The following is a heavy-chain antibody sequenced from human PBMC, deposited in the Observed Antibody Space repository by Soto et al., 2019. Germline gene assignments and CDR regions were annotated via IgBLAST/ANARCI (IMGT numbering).Heavy chain of an antibody. CDR2: IKSKTDGGTT. CDR3: TTRGAGFYYYYGMDV. V-gene: IGHV3-15*07. Sequence: GGSLRLSCAASGFTFSNAWMNWVRQAPGKGLEWVGRIKSKTDGGTTDYAAPVKGRFTISRDDSKNTLYLQMNSLKTEDAAVYYCTTRGAGFYYYYGMDVWGQGTTVTVSS. D-gene: IGHD3-16*01. CDR1: GFTFSNAW. J-gene: IGHJ6*02.